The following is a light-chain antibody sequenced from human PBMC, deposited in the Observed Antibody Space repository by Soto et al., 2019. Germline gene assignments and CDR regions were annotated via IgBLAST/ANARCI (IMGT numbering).Light chain of an antibody. CDR3: CSYAGGNTLI. CDR2: EVN. CDR1: NGDVGSYDL. J-gene: IGLJ2*01. Sequence: QSVLTQPASVSGSPGQSITISCTGTNGDVGSYDLVSWYQQYLGKAPKLIIYEVNKRPSGVSNRFSGAKSGNTASLTISGLQTEDEADYDCCSYAGGNTLIFGGGTKVTVL. V-gene: IGLV2-23*02.